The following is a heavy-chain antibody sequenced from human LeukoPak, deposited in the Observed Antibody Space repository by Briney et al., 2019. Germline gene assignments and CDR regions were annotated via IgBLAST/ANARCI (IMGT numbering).Heavy chain of an antibody. Sequence: GGSLRLSCAASGFTFSSYSMNWVRQAPGKGLEWVSSISSSSSYIYYADSVKGRFTISRDNAKNSLYLQMNSLRAEDAAVYYCARDEEEGYCSSTSSYPQYFQHWGQGTLVTVSS. J-gene: IGHJ1*01. CDR2: ISSSSSYI. CDR1: GFTFSSYS. D-gene: IGHD2-2*01. CDR3: ARDEEEGYCSSTSSYPQYFQH. V-gene: IGHV3-21*01.